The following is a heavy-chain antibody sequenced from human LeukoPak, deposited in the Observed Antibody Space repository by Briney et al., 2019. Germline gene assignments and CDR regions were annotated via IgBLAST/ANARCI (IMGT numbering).Heavy chain of an antibody. V-gene: IGHV3-7*01. J-gene: IGHJ4*02. D-gene: IGHD6-19*01. Sequence: GGSLRLSCADSGFTFSSYWMSWVRQAPGKGLEWVANIKQDGSEKYYVDSVKGRFTISRDNAKNSLYLQMNSLRAEDTAVYYCARVYSSGWPYFDYWGQGTLVTVSS. CDR1: GFTFSSYW. CDR3: ARVYSSGWPYFDY. CDR2: IKQDGSEK.